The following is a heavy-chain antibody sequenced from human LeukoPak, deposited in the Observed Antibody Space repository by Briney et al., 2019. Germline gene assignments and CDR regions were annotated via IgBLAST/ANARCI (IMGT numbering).Heavy chain of an antibody. CDR2: MNPNSGNT. J-gene: IGHJ6*03. Sequence: ASVKVSCKASGYTFTSYDINWVRQATGQGLEWMGWMNPNSGNTGYAQKFQGRVTMTRNTSISTAYMELSSLRSEDTAVYYCARVGDYVWGSYRPYYYYYMDVWGKGTTVTISS. V-gene: IGHV1-8*01. CDR3: ARVGDYVWGSYRPYYYYYMDV. D-gene: IGHD3-16*02. CDR1: GYTFTSYD.